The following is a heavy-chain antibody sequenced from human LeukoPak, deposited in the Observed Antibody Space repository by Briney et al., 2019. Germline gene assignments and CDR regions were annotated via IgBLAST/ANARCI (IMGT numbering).Heavy chain of an antibody. V-gene: IGHV4-34*01. CDR1: GGSFSGYY. Sequence: KPSETLSLTCAVYGGSFSGYYWSWIRQPPGKGLEWIGEINHSGSTNYNPSLKSRVTISVDTSKNQLSLKLSSVTAADTAVYYCARGPRAFDIWGQGTMVTVSS. J-gene: IGHJ3*02. CDR2: INHSGST. CDR3: ARGPRAFDI.